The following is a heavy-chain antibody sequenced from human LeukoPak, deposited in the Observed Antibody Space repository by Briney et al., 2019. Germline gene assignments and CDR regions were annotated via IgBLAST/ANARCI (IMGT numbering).Heavy chain of an antibody. Sequence: GGSLRLFCAASGFTFIDYYMSWIRQAPGKGLEWVSYISSSSSYTNYADSVKGRFTISRDNAKNSLYLQMNSLRAEDTAVYYCARDLAYCGGDCYSKAAFDIWGQGTMVTVSS. CDR3: ARDLAYCGGDCYSKAAFDI. CDR2: ISSSSSYT. CDR1: GFTFIDYY. V-gene: IGHV3-11*05. J-gene: IGHJ3*02. D-gene: IGHD2-21*02.